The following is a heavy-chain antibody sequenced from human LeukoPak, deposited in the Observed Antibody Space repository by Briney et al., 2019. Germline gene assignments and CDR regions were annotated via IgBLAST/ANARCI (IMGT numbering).Heavy chain of an antibody. Sequence: ASVKVSCKASGYTFTSDGISWVRQAPGQGLGWMGWISVYNGNTNYAQKVQGRVTMTTDTSTSTAYMELRSLRSDDTAVYYCARVFDYDILTGYFSHAFDIWGQGTMVTVSS. CDR2: ISVYNGNT. V-gene: IGHV1-18*01. CDR3: ARVFDYDILTGYFSHAFDI. CDR1: GYTFTSDG. J-gene: IGHJ3*02. D-gene: IGHD3-9*01.